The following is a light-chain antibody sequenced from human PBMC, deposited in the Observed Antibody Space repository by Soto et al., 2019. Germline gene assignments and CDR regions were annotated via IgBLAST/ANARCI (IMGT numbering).Light chain of an antibody. J-gene: IGLJ3*02. CDR1: SSNIGNNY. CDR3: GTWDSSLSVVV. Sequence: QSVLTQPPSVSAAPGQRVTISCSGSSSNIGNNYLSWYQQFPGTAPKLLIYDNDKRPSGIPDRFSGSKSATSATLGITGLQTGDEADYYCGTWDSSLSVVVFGGGTKLTVL. CDR2: DND. V-gene: IGLV1-51*01.